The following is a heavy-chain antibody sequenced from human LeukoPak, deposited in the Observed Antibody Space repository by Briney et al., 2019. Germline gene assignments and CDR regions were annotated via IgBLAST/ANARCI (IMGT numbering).Heavy chain of an antibody. Sequence: GGSLRLSCAASGFTFSNYAIHWVRQTPGKGLEWVAVISYDGSIKFYADSVNGRFTISRDNSENTLYLQMNSLRAEDTAVYYCARAVVVSSYFDYWGPRTLVTVSS. V-gene: IGHV3-30-3*01. CDR1: GFTFSNYA. D-gene: IGHD2-15*01. CDR3: ARAVVVSSYFDY. CDR2: ISYDGSIK. J-gene: IGHJ4*02.